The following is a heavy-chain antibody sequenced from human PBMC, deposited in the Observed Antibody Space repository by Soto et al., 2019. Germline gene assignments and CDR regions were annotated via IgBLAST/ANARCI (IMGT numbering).Heavy chain of an antibody. D-gene: IGHD3-16*01. V-gene: IGHV4-30-4*01. J-gene: IGHJ5*02. Sequence: SETLSLTCTVSGGSISSGDYYWSWIRQPPGKGLEWIGYIYYSGSTFYNPSLKNRVTISLDTSKIQFSLKLSSVTAADTAVYYCVREGGDNWLDPWGQGTLVTVSS. CDR3: VREGGDNWLDP. CDR2: IYYSGST. CDR1: GGSISSGDYY.